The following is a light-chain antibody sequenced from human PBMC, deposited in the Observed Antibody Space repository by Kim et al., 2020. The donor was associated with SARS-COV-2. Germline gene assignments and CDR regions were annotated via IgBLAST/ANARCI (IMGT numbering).Light chain of an antibody. V-gene: IGKV1-16*02. Sequence: INSYLVSSQQRPGKAPKTLIYAASSLGRGVPSNFSGSGFGTDFTLTINSLQPEDFATYYCKQYNTYPLTFGQGPKLEI. CDR1: INSY. CDR2: AAS. J-gene: IGKJ2*01. CDR3: KQYNTYPLT.